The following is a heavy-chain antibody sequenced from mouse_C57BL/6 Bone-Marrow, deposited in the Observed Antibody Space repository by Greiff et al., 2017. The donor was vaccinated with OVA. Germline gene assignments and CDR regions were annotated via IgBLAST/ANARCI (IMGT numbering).Heavy chain of an antibody. J-gene: IGHJ3*01. CDR1: GYAFTNYL. CDR2: INPGSGGT. V-gene: IGHV1-54*01. CDR3: AKDNGSSPAVLAY. Sequence: QVQLQQSGAELVRPGTSVKVSCKASGYAFTNYLIEWVKQRPGQGLEWIGVINPGSGGTNYNEKFKGKGTLTADKSSSTAYMQLSSLTSEASAVYFCAKDNGSSPAVLAYWGQGTLVTVSA. D-gene: IGHD1-1*01.